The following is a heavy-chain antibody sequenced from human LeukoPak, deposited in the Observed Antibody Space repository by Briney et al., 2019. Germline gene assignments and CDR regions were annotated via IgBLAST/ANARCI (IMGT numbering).Heavy chain of an antibody. V-gene: IGHV1-69*05. D-gene: IGHD1-1*01. CDR2: IIPIFGTA. CDR3: AEVEGVEHHDAFDM. J-gene: IGHJ3*02. Sequence: GASVKVSCKASGGTFSSYAISWVRQAPGQGLEWMGGIIPIFGTANYAQNFQGRVTITTDKSTSTAYMELSSLRPEDTAVYYCAEVEGVEHHDAFDMWGEGTMVTVSS. CDR1: GGTFSSYA.